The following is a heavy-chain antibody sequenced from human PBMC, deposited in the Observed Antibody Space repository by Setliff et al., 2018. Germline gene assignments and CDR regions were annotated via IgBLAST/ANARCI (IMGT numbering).Heavy chain of an antibody. D-gene: IGHD2-15*01. CDR2: IKSKGDGGTI. CDR1: GFTFSYAW. CDR3: TTDRVGCRGTTCYNAFDI. V-gene: IGHV3-15*07. J-gene: IGHJ3*02. Sequence: GESLRLSCAASGFTFSYAWMHWVRQAPGKGLEWVGRIKSKGDGGTIDYVAPVKGRFTISRDDSKNTLYLQMNSLKTEDTAVYYCTTDRVGCRGTTCYNAFDIWGQGTMVTVSS.